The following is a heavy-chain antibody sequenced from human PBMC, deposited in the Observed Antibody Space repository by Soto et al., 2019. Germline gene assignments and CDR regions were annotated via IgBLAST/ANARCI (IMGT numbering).Heavy chain of an antibody. D-gene: IGHD3-10*01. CDR2: ISWNSGSI. CDR1: GFTFDDYA. J-gene: IGHJ4*02. V-gene: IGHV3-9*01. Sequence: VQLVESGGGLVQPGRSLRLSCAASGFTFDDYAMHWVRQAPGKGLEWVSGISWNSGSIGYADSVKGRFTISRDNAKNSLYLQMNSLRAEDTALYYCAKAVWFGELYTYFDYWGQGTLVTVSS. CDR3: AKAVWFGELYTYFDY.